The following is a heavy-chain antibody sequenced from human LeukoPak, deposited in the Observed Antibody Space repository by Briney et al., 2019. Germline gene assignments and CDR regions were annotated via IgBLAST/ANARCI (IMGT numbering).Heavy chain of an antibody. CDR2: ISYDGSNK. Sequence: PGGSLRLSCAASGFTFSSYAMHWVRQAPGKGLEGVAVISYDGSNKYYADSVKGRFTISRDNSKNTLYLQMNSLRAEDTAMYYCARYGSGSYSSPDDAFDIWGQGTMVTVSS. CDR3: ARYGSGSYSSPDDAFDI. V-gene: IGHV3-30-3*01. D-gene: IGHD3-10*01. J-gene: IGHJ3*02. CDR1: GFTFSSYA.